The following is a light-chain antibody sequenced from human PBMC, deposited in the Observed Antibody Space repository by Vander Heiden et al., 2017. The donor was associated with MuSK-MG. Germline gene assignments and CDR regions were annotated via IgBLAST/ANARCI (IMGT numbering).Light chain of an antibody. CDR2: KDS. V-gene: IGLV3-1*01. CDR1: TLGNKF. Sequence: SYDRTQPPAVSVSPGQTVSITCSGDTLGNKFASWYQQQPGQSPVLVIYKDSERPSGIPDRFSGSNSGNTATLTISGAQIMDEADYYCQAWDSGVVFGGGTKLTVL. CDR3: QAWDSGVV. J-gene: IGLJ3*02.